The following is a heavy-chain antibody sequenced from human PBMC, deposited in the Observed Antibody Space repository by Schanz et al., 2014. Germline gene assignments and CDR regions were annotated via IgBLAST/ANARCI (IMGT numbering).Heavy chain of an antibody. D-gene: IGHD1-20*01. Sequence: VQLEESGGGVVQPGGSLRLSCVASGFTFSSYAMSWVRQAPGKGLEWVSAISGSGETTYYADSVKGRFTISRDNSKNALYLQMNSLRAEDTAVYYCARRITGTHHNPYYHGMDVWGQGTTVTVSS. V-gene: IGHV3-23*04. CDR2: ISGSGETT. J-gene: IGHJ6*02. CDR3: ARRITGTHHNPYYHGMDV. CDR1: GFTFSSYA.